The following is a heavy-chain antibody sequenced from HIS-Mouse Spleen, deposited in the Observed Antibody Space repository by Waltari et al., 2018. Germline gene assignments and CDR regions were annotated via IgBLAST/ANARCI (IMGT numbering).Heavy chain of an antibody. CDR2: IYYSGST. J-gene: IGHJ2*01. CDR3: AREIPYSSSWYDWYFDL. Sequence: QLQLQESGPGLVKPSETLSLTCTVSGGSISSSSYYWGWIRQPPGKGLEWIGSIYYSGSTYHHPHLKSRVTISVDTSKNQFSLKLSSVTAADTAVYYCAREIPYSSSWYDWYFDLWGRGTLVTVSS. D-gene: IGHD6-13*01. V-gene: IGHV4-39*07. CDR1: GGSISSSSYY.